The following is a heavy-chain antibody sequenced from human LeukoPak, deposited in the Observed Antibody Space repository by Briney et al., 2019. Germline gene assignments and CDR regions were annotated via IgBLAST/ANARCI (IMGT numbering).Heavy chain of an antibody. CDR2: IYYSGST. Sequence: PSETLSLTCTVSGGSVSSGSYYWSWIRQPPGKGLEWIGYIYYSGSTNYNPSLKSRVTISVDTSKNQFSLKLSSVTAADTAVYYCAREGPSFWSGPYYGMDVWGQGTTVTVSS. D-gene: IGHD3-3*01. CDR1: GGSVSSGSYY. V-gene: IGHV4-61*01. J-gene: IGHJ6*02. CDR3: AREGPSFWSGPYYGMDV.